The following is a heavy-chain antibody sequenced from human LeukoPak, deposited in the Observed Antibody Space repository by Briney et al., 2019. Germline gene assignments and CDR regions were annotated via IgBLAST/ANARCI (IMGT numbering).Heavy chain of an antibody. CDR3: ARGGRVGASDY. Sequence: GGSLRLSCAASGFTFSSFWMTWVRQAPGKGLEWVANIKSDGSEKFYVDSVKGRFTISRDNAKNSLYLKMNSLRVEDTAVYYCARGGRVGASDYWGQGTLVTVSS. J-gene: IGHJ4*02. CDR2: IKSDGSEK. V-gene: IGHV3-7*01. D-gene: IGHD1-26*01. CDR1: GFTFSSFW.